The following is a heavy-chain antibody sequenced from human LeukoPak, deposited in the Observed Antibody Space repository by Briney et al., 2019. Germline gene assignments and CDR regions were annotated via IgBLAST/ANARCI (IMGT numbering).Heavy chain of an antibody. D-gene: IGHD1-26*01. J-gene: IGHJ4*02. V-gene: IGHV3-66*01. CDR2: INRGGST. Sequence: GGSLRLSCAASGFTFSSYAMSWVRQAPGQGLEWISLINRGGSTYYAESVKGRFTVSSDDSLNILYLQMNSLRGEDTAVYYCARNLHSRYSGSHEIFDYWGQGALVTVSS. CDR3: ARNLHSRYSGSHEIFDY. CDR1: GFTFSSYA.